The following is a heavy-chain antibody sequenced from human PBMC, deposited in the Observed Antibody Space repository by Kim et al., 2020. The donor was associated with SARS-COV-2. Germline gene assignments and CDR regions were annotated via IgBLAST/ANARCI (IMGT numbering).Heavy chain of an antibody. Sequence: SETLSLTCTVSGGSISSGGYYWSWIRQHPGKGLEWIGYIYYSGSTYYNPSLKSRVTISVDTSKNQFSLKLSSVTAADTAVYYCARGAPTYYYDSSGYYYVSVEEYSPHLGQGTLVTVSS. CDR1: GGSISSGGYY. CDR3: ARGAPTYYYDSSGYYYVSVEEYSPH. D-gene: IGHD3-22*01. CDR2: IYYSGST. V-gene: IGHV4-31*03. J-gene: IGHJ1*01.